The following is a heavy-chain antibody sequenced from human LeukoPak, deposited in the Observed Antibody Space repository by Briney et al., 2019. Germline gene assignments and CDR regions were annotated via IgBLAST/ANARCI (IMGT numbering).Heavy chain of an antibody. CDR2: LRESGGGT. Sequence: HPGGSLRLSCAASGFTLSNYDMIWVRQAPGRGLEWVSGLRESGGGTYYTDSVKGRFTISRDNSKNSLYLQMDSLRVEDTAVYYCVRDPSYGSSWYYYMDVWGKGTTVTVSS. V-gene: IGHV3-23*01. J-gene: IGHJ6*03. CDR3: VRDPSYGSSWYYYMDV. D-gene: IGHD6-13*01. CDR1: GFTLSNYD.